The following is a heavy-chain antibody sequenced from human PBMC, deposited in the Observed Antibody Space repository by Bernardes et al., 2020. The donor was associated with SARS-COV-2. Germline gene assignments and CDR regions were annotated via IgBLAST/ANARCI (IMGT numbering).Heavy chain of an antibody. CDR2: ISGSGAST. D-gene: IGHD1-26*01. CDR1: GFTFSRYA. V-gene: IGHV3-23*01. CDR3: AKDQYPGGWEPIDY. J-gene: IGHJ4*02. Sequence: GGCLSRSCAASGFTFSRYAMSWVRTAPRKGLEWVSSISGSGASTYYADSVKGRFTISRDNSKNTLFLQLNSLRAEDTAIYYCAKDQYPGGWEPIDYWGQGTLVTVSS.